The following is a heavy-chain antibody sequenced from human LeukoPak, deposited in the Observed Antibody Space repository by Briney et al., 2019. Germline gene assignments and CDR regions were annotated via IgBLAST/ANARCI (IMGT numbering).Heavy chain of an antibody. D-gene: IGHD6-13*01. J-gene: IGHJ4*02. CDR2: INTDGSST. CDR1: RSTFSSYW. Sequence: GGSLRLSCAASRSTFSSYWMHWVRQAPGKGLVWVSRINTDGSSTSYADSVKGRFTISRANAKNTLYLQMNSLRAEDTAVYYCARDLSVGAVDTGGQGTLVTVSS. V-gene: IGHV3-74*01. CDR3: ARDLSVGAVDT.